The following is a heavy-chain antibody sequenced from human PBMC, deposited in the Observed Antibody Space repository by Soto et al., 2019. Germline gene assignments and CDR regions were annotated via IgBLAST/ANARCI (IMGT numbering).Heavy chain of an antibody. D-gene: IGHD2-2*01. CDR2: ISHDGNIK. V-gene: IGHV3-30*18. CDR1: GFTFSRFV. J-gene: IGHJ4*02. Sequence: PGGSLRLSCSVSGFTFSRFVMHWVRQAPGKGLEWVALISHDGNIKYYSDSVRGRFTISRDNSRTTLFLQMNSLGPEDTAIYFCAKTIVPAAVRPIDYWGLGTLVTVSS. CDR3: AKTIVPAAVRPIDY.